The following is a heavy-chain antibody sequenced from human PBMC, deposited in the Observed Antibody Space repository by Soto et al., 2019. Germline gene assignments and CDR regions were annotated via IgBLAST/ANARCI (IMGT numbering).Heavy chain of an antibody. CDR2: INPNSGGT. V-gene: IGHV1-2*04. J-gene: IGHJ3*02. CDR1: GYTFTGYY. CDR3: AREVSSPPGGAFDI. Sequence: ASVKVSCKASGYTFTGYYMHWVRQAPGQGLEWMGWINPNSGGTNYAQKFQGWVTMTRDTSISTAYMELSRLRSDDTAVYYCAREVSSPPGGAFDIWGQGTMVTVS. D-gene: IGHD3-10*01.